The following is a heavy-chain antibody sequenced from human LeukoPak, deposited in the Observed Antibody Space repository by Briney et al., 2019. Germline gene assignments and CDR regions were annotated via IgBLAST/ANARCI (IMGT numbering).Heavy chain of an antibody. J-gene: IGHJ4*02. V-gene: IGHV3-7*01. Sequence: GRSLSLAWAAAGFIVISYWIGCVRHPPGEGLEWVTNIKEGGSEKYYVGSVKGRFTISRDNADNPLSLQMNSLRAEDTAVYYCAREQRVVGDTKIGDYWGQGTLVFVSS. CDR1: GFIVISYW. CDR2: IKEGGSEK. D-gene: IGHD1-26*01. CDR3: AREQRVVGDTKIGDY.